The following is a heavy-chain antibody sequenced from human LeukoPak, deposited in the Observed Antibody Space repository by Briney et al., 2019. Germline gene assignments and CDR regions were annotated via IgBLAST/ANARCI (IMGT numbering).Heavy chain of an antibody. CDR1: GGSFSGYY. CDR3: ARLYYDFWSGYYGYYMDV. D-gene: IGHD3-3*01. Sequence: PSETLSLTCAVYGGSFSGYYWSWIRQPPGKGLEWIGEINHSGSTNYNPSLKSRVTISVDTSKNQFSLKLSSVTAADTAVYYCARLYYDFWSGYYGYYMDVWGKGTTVTVSS. CDR2: INHSGST. J-gene: IGHJ6*03. V-gene: IGHV4-34*01.